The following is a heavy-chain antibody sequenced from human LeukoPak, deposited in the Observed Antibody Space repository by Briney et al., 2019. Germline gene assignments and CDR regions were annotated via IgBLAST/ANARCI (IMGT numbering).Heavy chain of an antibody. CDR2: IYYSGST. CDR3: ARVYYDFWSGYPDY. Sequence: SETLSLTCTVSGGSISSYYWSWIRQPAGKGLEWIGYIYYSGSTNYNPSLKSRVTISVDTSKNQFSLKLSSVTAADTAVYYCARVYYDFWSGYPDYWGQGTLVTVSS. J-gene: IGHJ4*02. CDR1: GGSISSYY. D-gene: IGHD3-3*01. V-gene: IGHV4-59*01.